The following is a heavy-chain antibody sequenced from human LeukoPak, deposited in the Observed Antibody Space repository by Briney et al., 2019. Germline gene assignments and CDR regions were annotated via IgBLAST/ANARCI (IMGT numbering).Heavy chain of an antibody. CDR3: ARDRESVVAAISPSDY. V-gene: IGHV1-2*02. Sequence: LWASVKVSCKASGYTFTGYYMHWVRQAPGQGLEWMGWINPNSGGTNYAQKLQGRVTMTTDTTTSTAYMELRSLRSDDTAVYYCARDRESVVAAISPSDYWGQGTLVTVSS. J-gene: IGHJ4*02. CDR1: GYTFTGYY. D-gene: IGHD2-15*01. CDR2: INPNSGGT.